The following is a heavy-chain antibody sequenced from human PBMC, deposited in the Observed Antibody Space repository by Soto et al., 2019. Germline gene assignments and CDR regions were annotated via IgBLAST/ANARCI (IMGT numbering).Heavy chain of an antibody. Sequence: ASVKVSCKASGYTFTSYGIHWVRQAPGQRLEWTGWINAGNGNTKYSEKFQGRVTITRDTSASTAYLELSSLRSEDTAVYYCARPNFYYETRGYNDPKGTWFGPWGQGSLVTVSS. CDR3: ARPNFYYETRGYNDPKGTWFGP. J-gene: IGHJ5*02. D-gene: IGHD3-22*01. V-gene: IGHV1-3*01. CDR1: GYTFTSYG. CDR2: INAGNGNT.